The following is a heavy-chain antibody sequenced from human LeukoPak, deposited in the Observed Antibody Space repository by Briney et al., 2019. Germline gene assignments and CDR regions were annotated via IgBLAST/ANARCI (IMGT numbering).Heavy chain of an antibody. V-gene: IGHV4-59*08. D-gene: IGHD2-2*03. CDR1: GGSISSYY. J-gene: IGHJ5*02. CDR3: ARHRGYCSSTSCSYNWFDP. Sequence: SETLPLTCTVSGGSISSYYWSWIRQPPGKGLEWIGYIYYSGSTKYNPSLKSRVTMSVDTSKNRFSLKLSSVTAADTAVYYCARHRGYCSSTSCSYNWFDPWGQGTLVTVSS. CDR2: IYYSGST.